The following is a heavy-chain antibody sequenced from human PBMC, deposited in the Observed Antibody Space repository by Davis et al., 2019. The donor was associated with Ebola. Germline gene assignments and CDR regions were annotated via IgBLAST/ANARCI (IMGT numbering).Heavy chain of an antibody. V-gene: IGHV4-39*07. J-gene: IGHJ4*02. D-gene: IGHD3-16*01. Sequence: SETLSLTCTVSGGSISSSSYYWGWIRQPPGKGLEWIGEINHSGSTNYNPSLKSRVTISVDTSKNQFSLKLSSVTAADTAVYYCARGAPGYWGQGTLVTVSS. CDR2: INHSGST. CDR1: GGSISSSSYY. CDR3: ARGAPGY.